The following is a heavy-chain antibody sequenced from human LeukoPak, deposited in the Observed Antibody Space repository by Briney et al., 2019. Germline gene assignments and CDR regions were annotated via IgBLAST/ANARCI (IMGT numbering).Heavy chain of an antibody. V-gene: IGHV4-31*03. CDR2: IYYSGST. CDR3: ARARSDYGDYSYQDY. J-gene: IGHJ4*02. CDR1: GGSISSGGYY. D-gene: IGHD4-17*01. Sequence: SETLSLTCTVSGGSISSGGYYWSWIRQHPGKGLEWIGYIYYSGSTYYNPSLKSRVTISVDTSKNQFSLKLSSVTAADTAVYYCARARSDYGDYSYQDYWGQGTLVTVSS.